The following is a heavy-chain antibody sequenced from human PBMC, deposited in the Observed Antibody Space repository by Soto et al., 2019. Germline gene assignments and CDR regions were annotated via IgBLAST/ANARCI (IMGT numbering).Heavy chain of an antibody. Sequence: QLQLQESGPGLVKPSETLSLTCTVSGGSISSDIHYWGWIRQPPGKGLEWIGTIYYSGNIYNNPSLGSRVTLSMETSKNQVSLXXTSVXXAXTXXXXXXRHTXXGXXXXXXXSDXXXTDAFDIWGQGTMVTVS. CDR2: IYYSGNI. CDR1: GGSISSDIHY. D-gene: IGHD2-2*02. J-gene: IGHJ3*02. CDR3: XRHTXXGXXXXXXXSDXXXTDAFDI. V-gene: IGHV4-39*01.